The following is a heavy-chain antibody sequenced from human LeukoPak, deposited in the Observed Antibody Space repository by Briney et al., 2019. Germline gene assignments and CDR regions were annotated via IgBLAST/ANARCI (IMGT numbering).Heavy chain of an antibody. J-gene: IGHJ5*02. V-gene: IGHV6-1*01. CDR3: ARDPDSSYEWGPFDP. D-gene: IGHD1-26*01. Sequence: SQTLSLTCAISGDSVSSNSASWTWIRQSPSRGLEWLGRTYYTSKWNTDYAVSVKSRITINPDTSKNQFSLHLSSVTPEDTAVYYCARDPDSSYEWGPFDPWGQGTLVTVSS. CDR2: TYYTSKWNT. CDR1: GDSVSSNSAS.